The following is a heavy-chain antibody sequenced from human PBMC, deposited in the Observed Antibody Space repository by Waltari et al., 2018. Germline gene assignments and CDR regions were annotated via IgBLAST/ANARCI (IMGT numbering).Heavy chain of an antibody. J-gene: IGHJ4*02. CDR1: GSTFSSYR. CDR3: ARDREPMWELLPEVDY. Sequence: QVQLVESGGGVVQPGRYLRISWAASGSTFSSYRLHWVRQAPGRGLEWVAVIWYDGSNKYYADSVKGRFTISRDNSKNTLYLQMNSLRAEDTAVYYCARDREPMWELLPEVDYWGQGTLVTVSS. CDR2: IWYDGSNK. D-gene: IGHD1-26*01. V-gene: IGHV3-33*08.